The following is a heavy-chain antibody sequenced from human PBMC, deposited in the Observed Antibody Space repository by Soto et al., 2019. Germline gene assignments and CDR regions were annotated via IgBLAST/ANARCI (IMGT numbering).Heavy chain of an antibody. CDR1: GGSISSPVNY. V-gene: IGHV4-31*03. CDR3: ARDRLEGNDNWFDP. J-gene: IGHJ5*02. D-gene: IGHD1-1*01. CDR2: ISYSGST. Sequence: KTSETLSLTCTVSGGSISSPVNYWSWVRQHPGKGLEWIGYISYSGSTLYNPSLKSRISISRDASKNQFSLRLSSVTAADTAVYYCARDRLEGNDNWFDPWGQGTLVTVSS.